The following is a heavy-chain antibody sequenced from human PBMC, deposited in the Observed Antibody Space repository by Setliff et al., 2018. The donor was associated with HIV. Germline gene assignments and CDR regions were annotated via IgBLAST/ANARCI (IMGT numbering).Heavy chain of an antibody. Sequence: GGSLRLSCAASGFTFGSYPMHWVRQAPGKGLEWVAVISYGGGLKLYADSVKGRFTISRDFSDNTLYLQMNSLSAEDTAVYYCARRAYCSSTTCFDNWGQGTLVTVSS. CDR1: GFTFGSYP. CDR2: ISYGGGLK. V-gene: IGHV3-30*04. D-gene: IGHD2-2*01. J-gene: IGHJ4*02. CDR3: ARRAYCSSTTCFDN.